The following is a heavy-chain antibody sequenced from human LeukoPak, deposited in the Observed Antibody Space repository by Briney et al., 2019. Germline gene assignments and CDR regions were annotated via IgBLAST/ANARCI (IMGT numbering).Heavy chain of an antibody. V-gene: IGHV3-21*01. CDR3: ARDDLVFGVVTPFDY. J-gene: IGHJ4*02. D-gene: IGHD3-3*01. CDR2: ISSSSSYI. CDR1: GFTFSSNS. Sequence: PGGSLRLSCSASGFTFSSNSMNWVRPAPGKGREWVSSISSSSSYIYYADSVKGRFTISRDNAKNSLYLQMNSLRAEDTAVYYCARDDLVFGVVTPFDYWGQGTLVTVSS.